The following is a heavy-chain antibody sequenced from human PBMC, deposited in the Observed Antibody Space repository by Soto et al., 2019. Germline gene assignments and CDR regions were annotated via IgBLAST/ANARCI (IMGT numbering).Heavy chain of an antibody. CDR2: IRTSVGDT. D-gene: IGHD4-17*01. V-gene: IGHV3-23*01. CDR3: AKDPTYDYGYFDS. CDR1: GFTFSSYA. Sequence: EVQLLESGGDLVQPGGSLRLSCAASGFTFSSYAMNWVRQAPGKGLEWVSTIRTSVGDTYYAASVKGRFTISRDNSKSTVYLHLNSLRAEDTAIYYCAKDPTYDYGYFDSLGQGTLVTVSS. J-gene: IGHJ4*02.